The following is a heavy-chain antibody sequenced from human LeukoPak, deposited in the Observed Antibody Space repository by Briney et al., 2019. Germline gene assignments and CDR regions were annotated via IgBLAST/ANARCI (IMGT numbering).Heavy chain of an antibody. D-gene: IGHD3-9*01. CDR3: AKDMDYDILTGYSALDY. CDR2: IRYDGSNK. CDR1: GFTFSSYG. J-gene: IGHJ4*02. Sequence: GGSLRLSCAVSGFTFSSYGMHWVRQAPGKGLEWVAFIRYDGSNKYYADSVKGRFTISRDNSKNTLYLQMNSLRAEDTAVYYCAKDMDYDILTGYSALDYWGQGTLVTVSS. V-gene: IGHV3-30*02.